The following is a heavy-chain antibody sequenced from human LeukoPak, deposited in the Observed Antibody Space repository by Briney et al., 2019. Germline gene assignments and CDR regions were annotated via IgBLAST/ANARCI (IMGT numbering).Heavy chain of an antibody. CDR2: INHSGST. D-gene: IGHD3-10*01. CDR3: ARLWFGELSGDAFDI. Sequence: PSETLSLTCAVYGGSFSGYYWSWIRQPPGKGLEWIGEINHSGSTNYNPSLKSRVTISVDTSKNQFSLKLSSVTAADTAVYHCARLWFGELSGDAFDIWGQGTMVTVSS. J-gene: IGHJ3*02. CDR1: GGSFSGYY. V-gene: IGHV4-34*01.